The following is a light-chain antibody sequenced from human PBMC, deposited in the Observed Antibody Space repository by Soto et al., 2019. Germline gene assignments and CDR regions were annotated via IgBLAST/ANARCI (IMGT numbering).Light chain of an antibody. Sequence: DIVMTQSPDSLAVSLGERATINCKSSQSVFYSSNNKNYLAWYQQKPGQPPKLLIYWASTRESGVPDRFSGGGSGRDFTLTISSLQAEDVAVYYCQQYYRPWTFGQGTKVEIK. CDR3: QQYYRPWT. CDR1: QSVFYSSNNKNY. V-gene: IGKV4-1*01. CDR2: WAS. J-gene: IGKJ1*01.